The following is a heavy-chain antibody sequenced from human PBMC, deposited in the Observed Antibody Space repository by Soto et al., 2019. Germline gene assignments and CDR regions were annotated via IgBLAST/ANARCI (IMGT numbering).Heavy chain of an antibody. D-gene: IGHD3-3*01. CDR1: GFTFSSYA. V-gene: IGHV3-23*01. CDR2: ISGSGGST. Sequence: EVQLLESGGGLVQPGGSLRLSCAASGFTFSSYAMSWVRQAPGKGLEWVSAISGSGGSTYYADSVKGRFTISRDNSKNTLYLQMNSLRAEDTAVYYCAKDLYDFWSGYYIAPPTDYWGQGTLVTVSS. CDR3: AKDLYDFWSGYYIAPPTDY. J-gene: IGHJ4*02.